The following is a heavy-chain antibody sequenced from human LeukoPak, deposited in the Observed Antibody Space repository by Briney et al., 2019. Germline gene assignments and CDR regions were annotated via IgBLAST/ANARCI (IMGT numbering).Heavy chain of an antibody. CDR3: AREAAAGTFGY. CDR1: GYTFTGYY. CDR2: ISAYNGNT. Sequence: GASVKVSCKASGYTFTGYYMHWVRQAPGQGLEWMGWISAYNGNTNYAQKLQGRVTMTTDTSTSTAYMELRSLRSDDTAVYYCAREAAAGTFGYWGQGTLVTVSS. D-gene: IGHD6-13*01. J-gene: IGHJ4*02. V-gene: IGHV1-18*04.